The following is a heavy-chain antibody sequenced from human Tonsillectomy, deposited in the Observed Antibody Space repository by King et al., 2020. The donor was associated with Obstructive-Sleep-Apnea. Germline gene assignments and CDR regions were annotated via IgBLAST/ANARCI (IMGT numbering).Heavy chain of an antibody. J-gene: IGHJ3*02. CDR2: IYYSGST. Sequence: LQLQESGPGLVKPSETLSLTCTVSGGSISSYYWSWIRQPPGKGLEWIGYIYYSGSTNYNPSLKSRVTISVDTSKTQFSLKLSSVTAADTAVYYCARPGYGGNSLAAFDIWGQGTMVTVSS. CDR3: ARPGYGGNSLAAFDI. D-gene: IGHD4-23*01. CDR1: GGSISSYY. V-gene: IGHV4-59*08.